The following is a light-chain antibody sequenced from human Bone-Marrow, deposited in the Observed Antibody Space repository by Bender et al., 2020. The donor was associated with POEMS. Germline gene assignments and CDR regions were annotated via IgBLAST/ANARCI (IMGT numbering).Light chain of an antibody. J-gene: IGLJ2*01. Sequence: QLVLTQSPSASASLGASVKLTCSLSSGHSNYPIAWHQQQPEKGPRYLMRLNSDGSHRKGDGIPDRFSGSSSGAERYLSISSLQSEDEADYYCQTWGTDTYIVFGGGTKLTVL. V-gene: IGLV4-69*02. CDR2: LNSDGSH. CDR1: SGHSNYP. CDR3: QTWGTDTYIV.